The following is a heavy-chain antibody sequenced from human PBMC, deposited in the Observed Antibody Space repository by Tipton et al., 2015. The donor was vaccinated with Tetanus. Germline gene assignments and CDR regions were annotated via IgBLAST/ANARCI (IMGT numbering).Heavy chain of an antibody. CDR3: ARAHCTDGVCNFDF. V-gene: IGHV5-51*01. D-gene: IGHD2-8*01. J-gene: IGHJ4*02. Sequence: QLVQSGGEVKKPGESLKISCKGSGYIFNNYWIGWVRQKPGKGLEWMGIIYPGDSDTRYSPSFQGQVTISVEKSINTAYLQWSGLKASDTSMFYCARAHCTDGVCNFDFWGQGALVTVAS. CDR1: GYIFNNYW. CDR2: IYPGDSDT.